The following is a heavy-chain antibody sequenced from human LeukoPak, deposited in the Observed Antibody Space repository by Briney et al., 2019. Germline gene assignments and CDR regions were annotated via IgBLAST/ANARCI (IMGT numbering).Heavy chain of an antibody. CDR2: ITPIFGTA. Sequence: ASVKVSCKASGGTFSSYAISWVRQAPGQGLEWMGGITPIFGTANYAQKFQGRVTITADESTSTAYMELSSLRSEDTAVYYCARSLAHDAFDIWGQGTMVTVSS. J-gene: IGHJ3*02. CDR1: GGTFSSYA. D-gene: IGHD1-1*01. CDR3: ARSLAHDAFDI. V-gene: IGHV1-69*13.